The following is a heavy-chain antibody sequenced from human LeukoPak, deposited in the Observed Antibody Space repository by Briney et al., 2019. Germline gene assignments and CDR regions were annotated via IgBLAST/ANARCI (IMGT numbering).Heavy chain of an antibody. Sequence: GGSLRLSCAASGLTFSSYSMNWVRQAPGKGLEWVPSISSSSSYIYYADSVKGRFTISRDNAKNSLYLQMNSLRAEDTAVYYCARDLCSSTSCRALGTYYGMDVWGQGTTVTVSS. D-gene: IGHD2-2*01. V-gene: IGHV3-21*01. J-gene: IGHJ6*02. CDR3: ARDLCSSTSCRALGTYYGMDV. CDR1: GLTFSSYS. CDR2: ISSSSSYI.